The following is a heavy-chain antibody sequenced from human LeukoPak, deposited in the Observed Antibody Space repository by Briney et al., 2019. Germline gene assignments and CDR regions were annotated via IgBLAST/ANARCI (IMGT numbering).Heavy chain of an antibody. J-gene: IGHJ4*02. CDR1: GGSISSSSYY. Sequence: SETLSLTCTVSGGSISSSSYYWGWIRRPPGKGLEWIGSIYYSGSTYYNPSLKSRVTISVDTSKNQFSLKLSSVTAADTAVYYCARQQRGTIPLGNTPYFDYWGQGTLVTVSS. CDR2: IYYSGST. V-gene: IGHV4-39*01. D-gene: IGHD6-25*01. CDR3: ARQQRGTIPLGNTPYFDY.